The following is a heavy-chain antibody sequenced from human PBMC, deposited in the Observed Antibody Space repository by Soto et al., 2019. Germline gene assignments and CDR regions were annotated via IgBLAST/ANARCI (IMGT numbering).Heavy chain of an antibody. D-gene: IGHD2-15*01. CDR1: GGSISSSSYY. V-gene: IGHV4-39*01. CDR2: IYYSGST. J-gene: IGHJ5*02. CDR3: ARHGGYCSGGSCLNWFDP. Sequence: SLTCTVSGGSISSSSYYWGWIRQPPGKGLEWIGSIYYSGSTYYNPSLKSRVTISVDTSKNQFSLKLSSVTAADTAVYYCARHGGYCSGGSCLNWFDPWGQGTLVTVS.